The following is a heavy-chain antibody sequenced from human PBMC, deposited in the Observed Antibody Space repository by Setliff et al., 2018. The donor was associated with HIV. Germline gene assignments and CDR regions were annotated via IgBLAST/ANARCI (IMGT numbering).Heavy chain of an antibody. CDR3: VREVPHSCYFDS. CDR1: GFTLTNYY. CDR2: INPSGGRT. V-gene: IGHV1-46*01. J-gene: IGHJ4*02. D-gene: IGHD2-15*01. Sequence: ASVKVSCKASGFTLTNYYIHWVRQAPGQGLEWVVIINPSGGRTKYGQRFQGRVAFTGDMSTSTVYMDLRSLESEDTAVYYCVREVPHSCYFDSWGQGTQVTVSS.